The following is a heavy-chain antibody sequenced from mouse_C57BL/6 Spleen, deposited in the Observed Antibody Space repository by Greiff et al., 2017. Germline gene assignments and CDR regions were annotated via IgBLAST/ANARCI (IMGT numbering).Heavy chain of an antibody. J-gene: IGHJ2*01. CDR3: TRLGPSYFDY. V-gene: IGHV1-82*01. Sequence: VQLQQSGPELVKPGASVKISCKASGYAFSSYWMNWVKQRPGKGLEWIGRIYPGDGDTTYNGKFKGKATLTADKSSSTAYMHISSLTSEDSAVYFCTRLGPSYFDYWGQGTTLTVSS. CDR2: IYPGDGDT. CDR1: GYAFSSYW.